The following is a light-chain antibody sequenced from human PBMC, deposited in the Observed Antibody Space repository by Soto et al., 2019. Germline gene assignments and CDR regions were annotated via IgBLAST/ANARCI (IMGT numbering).Light chain of an antibody. J-gene: IGKJ5*01. CDR3: QQRSKPIT. CDR1: QPMSSW. CDR2: KAS. V-gene: IGKV1-5*03. Sequence: DIQMTQSPSTLSGSVGDRVTITFRSSQPMSSWLALYQQKPGKAPKLLIYKASTLKSGVPSSCSGSGAGTDFTITISSQEPEDFAVYYYQQRSKPITFGQGTRLENK.